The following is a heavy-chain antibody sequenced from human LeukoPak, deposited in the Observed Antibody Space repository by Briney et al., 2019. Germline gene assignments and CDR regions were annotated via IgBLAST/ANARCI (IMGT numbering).Heavy chain of an antibody. CDR1: GGSFSGYY. CDR3: ARGPAMTTVSYFDY. Sequence: SESLSLTCAVYGGSFSGYYWSWIRQPPGKGLEWIGEINHSGSTNYNPSLKSRVTISVDTSKNQFSLKLSSVTAADTAVYYCARGPAMTTVSYFDYWGQGTLVTVSS. CDR2: INHSGST. D-gene: IGHD4-11*01. V-gene: IGHV4-34*01. J-gene: IGHJ4*02.